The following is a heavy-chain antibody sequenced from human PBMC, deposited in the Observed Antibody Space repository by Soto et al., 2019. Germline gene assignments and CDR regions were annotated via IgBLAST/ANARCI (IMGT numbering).Heavy chain of an antibody. Sequence: EVQLLESGGGLVQPGGSLRLSCAASGFTFSSYAMSWVRQAPGKGLEWVSAISGSGGSTYYADSVKGRCTIFRDNSKNTLYLQMNSLRAEDTAVYYCAKGLDLDIVANPCPDWGQGTLVTVSS. V-gene: IGHV3-23*01. CDR1: GFTFSSYA. D-gene: IGHD5-12*01. CDR3: AKGLDLDIVANPCPD. CDR2: ISGSGGST. J-gene: IGHJ4*02.